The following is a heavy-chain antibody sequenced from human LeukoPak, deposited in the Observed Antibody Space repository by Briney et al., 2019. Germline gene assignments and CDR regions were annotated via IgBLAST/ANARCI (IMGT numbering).Heavy chain of an antibody. V-gene: IGHV1-2*02. CDR3: ARGYCSGGSCLGFYYYYMDV. CDR2: INPNSGGT. Sequence: GASVKVSCKASGYTFTGYYMHWVRQALGQGLEWMGWINPNSGGTNYAQKFQGRVTMTRDTSISTAYMELSRLRSDDTAVYYCARGYCSGGSCLGFYYYYMDVWGKGTTVTVSS. CDR1: GYTFTGYY. D-gene: IGHD2-15*01. J-gene: IGHJ6*03.